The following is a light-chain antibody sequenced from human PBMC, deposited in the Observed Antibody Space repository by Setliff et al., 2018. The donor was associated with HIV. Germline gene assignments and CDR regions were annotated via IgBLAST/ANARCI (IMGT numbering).Light chain of an antibody. Sequence: QSVLTQPPSASGTPGQRITISCSGSSSNIGSNIVYWYQQFPETAPKLLIDSNNQWPSGVPDRFSGSKSDTSASLAISGLQSEDEADYFCASWDDTLNGWVFGGGTQLTVL. CDR3: ASWDDTLNGWV. CDR2: SNN. CDR1: SSNIGSNI. V-gene: IGLV1-44*01. J-gene: IGLJ3*02.